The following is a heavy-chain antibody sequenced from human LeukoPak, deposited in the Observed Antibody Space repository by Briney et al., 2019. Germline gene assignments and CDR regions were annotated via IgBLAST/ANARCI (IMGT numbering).Heavy chain of an antibody. CDR2: ISGSGGEI. CDR3: ATYRQVLLPFES. CDR1: GFTFSSYG. J-gene: IGHJ4*02. D-gene: IGHD2-8*02. V-gene: IGHV3-23*01. Sequence: GGTLRLSCAASGFTFSSYGMSWVRQAPGKGLEWVSAISGSGGEIHYADSVRGRFTISRDNSKSTLSLQMNSLRAEDTAIYYCATYRQVLLPFESWGQGTLVTVSS.